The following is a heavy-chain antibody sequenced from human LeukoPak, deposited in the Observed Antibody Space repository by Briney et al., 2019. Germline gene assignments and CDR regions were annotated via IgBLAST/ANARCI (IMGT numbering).Heavy chain of an antibody. Sequence: ASVKVSFMASGYTFTSYGISWVRQAPGQGLEWMGWISAYNGNTNYAQKLQGRATMTTDTSTSTAYMELRSLRSDDTAVYYCAKSFAITMIVVVLMGDWGQGTLVTVSS. CDR3: AKSFAITMIVVVLMGD. CDR1: GYTFTSYG. CDR2: ISAYNGNT. V-gene: IGHV1-18*01. J-gene: IGHJ4*02. D-gene: IGHD3-22*01.